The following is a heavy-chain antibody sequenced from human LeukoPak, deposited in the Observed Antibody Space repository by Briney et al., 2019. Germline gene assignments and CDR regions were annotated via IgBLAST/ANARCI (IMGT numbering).Heavy chain of an antibody. CDR2: ISGGRGSP. CDR1: GFTFDDYA. V-gene: IGHV3-23*01. J-gene: IGHJ4*02. Sequence: PGGSLRLSCAASGFTFDDYAMHWVRQAPGKGLEWVSLISGGRGSPYYADSVKGNFTISRDNSKNTLYLQMNSLRAEDTALYFCAKAAYNCYGWDYFDYWGQGTLVTVSS. D-gene: IGHD5-12*01. CDR3: AKAAYNCYGWDYFDY.